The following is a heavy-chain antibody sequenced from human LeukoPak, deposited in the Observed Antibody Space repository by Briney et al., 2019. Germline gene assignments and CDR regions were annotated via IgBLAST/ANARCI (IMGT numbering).Heavy chain of an antibody. CDR2: INPSGGST. D-gene: IGHD3-3*01. CDR3: AREYLRFLEWLSHFDY. Sequence: ASVKVSCKASGGTFTSYYMHWVRQAPGQGLEWMGIINPSGGSTSYAQKFQGRVTMTRDTSTSTVYMELSSLRSEDTAVYYCAREYLRFLEWLSHFDYWGQGTLVTVSS. J-gene: IGHJ4*02. CDR1: GGTFTSYY. V-gene: IGHV1-46*01.